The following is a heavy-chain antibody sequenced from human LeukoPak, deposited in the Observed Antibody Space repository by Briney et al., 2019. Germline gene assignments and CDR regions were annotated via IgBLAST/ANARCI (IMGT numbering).Heavy chain of an antibody. CDR2: IKQDGSET. V-gene: IGHV3-7*01. J-gene: IGHJ4*02. CDR3: ANGDGIDY. Sequence: GGSLRLSCATYGVTFSTYWMSWVRQAPGKGLEWVANIKQDGSETYYADSVKGRFTIFRDNAKNSLYLQMDSLRVEDTAVYYCANGDGIDYWGQGTLVIVSS. D-gene: IGHD5-24*01. CDR1: GVTFSTYW.